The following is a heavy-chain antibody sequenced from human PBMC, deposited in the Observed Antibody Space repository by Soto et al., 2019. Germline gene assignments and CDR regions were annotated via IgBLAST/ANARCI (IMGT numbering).Heavy chain of an antibody. V-gene: IGHV1-18*01. CDR1: GCNFTSYG. CDR3: ARSEDIVVVVAATWWDLFDY. Sequence: ASVKVACKAYGCNFTSYGISWVRQAPGQGLEWMGWISAYNGNTNYEQKLQGRVTMTTDTSTSTAYMELRSLRSDETAVYYCARSEDIVVVVAATWWDLFDYWGQGTLVTFSS. D-gene: IGHD2-15*01. J-gene: IGHJ4*02. CDR2: ISAYNGNT.